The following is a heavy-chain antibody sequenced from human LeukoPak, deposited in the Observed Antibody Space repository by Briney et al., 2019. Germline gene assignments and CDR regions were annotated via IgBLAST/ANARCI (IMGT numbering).Heavy chain of an antibody. CDR2: INPNSGGT. CDR1: GYTLTELS. CDR3: AREALLRYSSGWHNWFDP. V-gene: IGHV1-2*02. D-gene: IGHD6-19*01. J-gene: IGHJ5*02. Sequence: GASVKVSCKVSGYTLTELSMHWVRQAPGQRLEWMGWINPNSGGTNYAQKFQGRVTMTRDTSISTAYMELSRLRSDDTAVYYCAREALLRYSSGWHNWFDPWGQGTLVTVSS.